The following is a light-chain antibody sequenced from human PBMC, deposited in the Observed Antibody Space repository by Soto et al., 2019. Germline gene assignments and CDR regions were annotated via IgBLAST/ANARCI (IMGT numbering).Light chain of an antibody. CDR1: TDDVGSTDS. Sequence: QSALTQPASVSGSPGQSITITCSGTTDDVGSTDSVSWYQHHPGEAPRLVIYEVKNRPSGVPGRFSGSKSVNTASLSIPGLQPEDEADYYCRTYTTTGSSIFGSGTKLTVL. CDR3: RTYTTTGSSI. CDR2: EVK. V-gene: IGLV2-14*01. J-gene: IGLJ1*01.